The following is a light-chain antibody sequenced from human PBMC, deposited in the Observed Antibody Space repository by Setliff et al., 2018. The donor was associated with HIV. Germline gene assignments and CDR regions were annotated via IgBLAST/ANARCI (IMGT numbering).Light chain of an antibody. CDR3: CSYAGTYTSYVI. J-gene: IGLJ2*01. CDR2: DVS. CDR1: SSDFGGNNY. Sequence: QSALTQPRSVSGSPGQSVTISCTGTSSDFGGNNYVSWYQHRPGKVPKLMIYDVSKWPSGVPDRFSGSKSGNTASLTISGLQAEDEADYYCCSYAGTYTSYVIFGGGTKVTVL. V-gene: IGLV2-11*01.